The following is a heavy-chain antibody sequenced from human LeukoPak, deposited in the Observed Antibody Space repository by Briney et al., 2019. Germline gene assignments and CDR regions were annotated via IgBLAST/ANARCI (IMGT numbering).Heavy chain of an antibody. Sequence: KPSETLSLTCAVTGGSFRGFYWTWIRQSPGKGLEWIGEVNHNANTNYNPSLKSRITMSVDTSTQQVSLQLTSVTAADTAVYYCTRKTKGPFKVDAHHLNAKSPEWFHPWGQGTLVTVSS. V-gene: IGHV4-34*01. CDR1: GGSFRGFY. D-gene: IGHD1-14*01. J-gene: IGHJ5*02. CDR2: VNHNANT. CDR3: TRKTKGPFKVDAHHLNAKSPEWFHP.